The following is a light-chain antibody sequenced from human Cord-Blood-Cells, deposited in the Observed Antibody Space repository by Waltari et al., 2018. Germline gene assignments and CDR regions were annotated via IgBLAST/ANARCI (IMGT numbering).Light chain of an antibody. J-gene: IGKJ2*01. CDR1: QGISSY. V-gene: IGKV1-9*01. CDR3: QQHNSYPHT. CDR2: AAS. Sequence: DIQLTQSPSFLSASVGDRVTITCRASQGISSYLAWYQQKPGKAPKLLIYAASTLQSGVPSRFSGSGSGTECTLTISSLQPEDFATYYCQQHNSYPHTFGQGTKLEIK.